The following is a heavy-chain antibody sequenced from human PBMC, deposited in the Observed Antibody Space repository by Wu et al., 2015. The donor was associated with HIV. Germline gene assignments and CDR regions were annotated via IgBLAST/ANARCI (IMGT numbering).Heavy chain of an antibody. V-gene: IGHV1-2*02. J-gene: IGHJ4*02. CDR2: INPNSGGT. CDR1: GYTFTGYY. CDR3: ARGLVAAAGTSSMGYFDY. Sequence: QVQLVQSGAEVKKPGASVKVSCKASGYTFTGYYMHWVRQAPGQGLEWMGWINPNSGGTNYAQKFQGRVTMTRDTSISTAYMELSRLRSDDTAVYYCARGLVAAAGTSSMGYFDYWGQGTLVTVSS. D-gene: IGHD6-13*01.